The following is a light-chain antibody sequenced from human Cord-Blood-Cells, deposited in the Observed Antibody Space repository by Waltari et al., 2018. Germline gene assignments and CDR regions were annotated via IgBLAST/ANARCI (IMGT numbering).Light chain of an antibody. Sequence: QSALTQPASVSGSPGQSIAISCTGTSSNVGGYNYVSWDQQPPGKSPKLMLYDVSNRPSVVSNRFSGSKSGNTASLTISGLQAEDEADYYCSSYTSSSTLVLGGGTKLTVL. CDR1: SSNVGGYNY. J-gene: IGLJ3*02. CDR2: DVS. V-gene: IGLV2-14*03. CDR3: SSYTSSSTLV.